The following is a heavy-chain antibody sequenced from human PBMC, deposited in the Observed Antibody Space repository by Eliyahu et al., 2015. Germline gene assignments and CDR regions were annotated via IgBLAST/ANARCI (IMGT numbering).Heavy chain of an antibody. D-gene: IGHD1-7*01. CDR3: AKGTSGRELPTQADY. CDR2: TSYDGNNR. Sequence: QVQLVESGGGVVQPGRSLRLSCAASGFTFNNYGMYWVRQAPGKGLEWVAVTSYDGNNRFYADSVKGRFTISRDNSKNTLYLQMNSLRAEDTAVYYCAKGTSGRELPTQADYWGQGTLVTVSS. V-gene: IGHV3-30*18. CDR1: GFTFNNYG. J-gene: IGHJ4*02.